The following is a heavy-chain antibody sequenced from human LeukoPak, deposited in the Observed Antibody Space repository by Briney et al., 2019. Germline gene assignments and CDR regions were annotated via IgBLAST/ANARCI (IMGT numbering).Heavy chain of an antibody. CDR1: GCSISSYY. CDR2: IYTSGST. CDR3: ASTVYGDYGGVWFDP. J-gene: IGHJ5*02. Sequence: SETLSLTCTVSGCSISSYYWSWIRQPAGKGLEWIGRIYTSGSTNYNPSPKSRRTMSLDTPKNQFSLMLSSVTAADTAVYYCASTVYGDYGGVWFDPWGQGTLVTVSS. D-gene: IGHD4-17*01. V-gene: IGHV4-4*07.